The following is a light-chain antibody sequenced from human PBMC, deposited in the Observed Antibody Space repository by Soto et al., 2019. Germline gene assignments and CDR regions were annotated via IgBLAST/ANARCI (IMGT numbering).Light chain of an antibody. CDR3: YLNMGLGIGV. V-gene: IGLV8-61*01. CDR2: STD. J-gene: IGLJ3*02. Sequence: QTVVTQEPSFSVSPGRTVTLTCGLSSGSVSTTYYPTWYQQTPGQAPRTLIYSTDTRSSGVPDRFSGSILGNKAALTITGAKAEDESYETSYLNMGLGIGVFGGGTKRTVL. CDR1: SGSVSTTYY.